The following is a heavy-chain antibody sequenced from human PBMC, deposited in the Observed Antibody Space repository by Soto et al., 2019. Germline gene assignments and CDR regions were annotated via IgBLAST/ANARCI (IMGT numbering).Heavy chain of an antibody. CDR2: IYKDFT. CDR1: GFTVTDIY. Sequence: EVQLVESGGGLVQPGGSLRLSCVASGFTVTDIYMNWVRQAPGKGLEWVSVIYKDFTDYADFVKGRFSVSTDSSKTALYLIVDSLRAEDTAVYYCAREPRYCSGGSCSIMGDAFDIWGQGAMVTVSS. J-gene: IGHJ3*02. V-gene: IGHV3-66*01. CDR3: AREPRYCSGGSCSIMGDAFDI. D-gene: IGHD2-15*01.